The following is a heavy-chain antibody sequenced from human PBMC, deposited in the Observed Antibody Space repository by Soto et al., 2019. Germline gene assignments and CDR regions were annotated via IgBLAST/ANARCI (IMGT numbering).Heavy chain of an antibody. Sequence: ALRLSCAASGVTFVRYVMHWVRQAPGKGLEWVAVISFDGSTEYYADSVKGRFTISRDNSKNTVYLQMNSLRSEDTAVYYCARSRHGSGSYTHFYYGLDVWGQGTTVTVSS. J-gene: IGHJ6*02. D-gene: IGHD3-10*01. CDR2: ISFDGSTE. V-gene: IGHV3-30-3*01. CDR3: ARSRHGSGSYTHFYYGLDV. CDR1: GVTFVRYV.